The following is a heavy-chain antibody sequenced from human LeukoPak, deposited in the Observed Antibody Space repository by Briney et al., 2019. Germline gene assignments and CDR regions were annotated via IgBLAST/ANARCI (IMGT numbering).Heavy chain of an antibody. Sequence: GASVKVSCKASGYTFTSYAMHWVRQAPGQRLEWMGWINAGNGNTKYSQKFQGRVTITRDTSVSTAYMELSSLRSEDTAVYYCARGYYDILTGYYNVLQHWGQGTLVTVSS. CDR1: GYTFTSYA. D-gene: IGHD3-9*01. CDR2: INAGNGNT. V-gene: IGHV1-3*01. CDR3: ARGYYDILTGYYNVLQH. J-gene: IGHJ1*01.